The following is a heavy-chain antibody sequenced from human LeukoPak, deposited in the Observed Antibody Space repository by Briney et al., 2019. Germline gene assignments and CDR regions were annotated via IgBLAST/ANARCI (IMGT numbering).Heavy chain of an antibody. CDR1: GFTFSSYW. CDR3: ARVQGLGTFDY. D-gene: IGHD7-27*01. J-gene: IGHJ4*02. CDR2: IKQDGSEK. V-gene: IGHV3-7*01. Sequence: GGSLRLSCAASGFTFSSYWMSWVRQAPGKGLEWVANIKQDGSEKYYVDSVKGRFTISRDNAKNSLYLQMNSLRAEDTAVYYCARVQGLGTFDYWGQGTLVTVSP.